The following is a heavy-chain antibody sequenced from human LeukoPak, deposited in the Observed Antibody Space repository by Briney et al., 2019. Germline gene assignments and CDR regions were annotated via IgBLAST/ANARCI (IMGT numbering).Heavy chain of an antibody. Sequence: SVKVSCKASGGTFSSYAISWVRQAPGQGLEWVGGIIPIFGTANYAQKFQGRVTITADESTSTAYMELSSLRSEDTAVYYCARNRIVGPWVAFDIWGQGTMVTVSS. V-gene: IGHV1-69*13. D-gene: IGHD1-26*01. CDR3: ARNRIVGPWVAFDI. J-gene: IGHJ3*02. CDR2: IIPIFGTA. CDR1: GGTFSSYA.